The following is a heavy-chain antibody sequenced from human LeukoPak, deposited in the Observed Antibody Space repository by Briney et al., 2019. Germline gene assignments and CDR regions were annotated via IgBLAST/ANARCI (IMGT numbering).Heavy chain of an antibody. V-gene: IGHV4-34*01. CDR2: INHSGST. CDR1: GGSFSGYY. D-gene: IGHD3-3*01. CDR3: ARVVHDFWSGYPYYFDY. Sequence: PSETLSLACAVYGGSFSGYYWSWIRQPPGKGLEWIGEINHSGSTNYNPSLKSRVTISVDTSKNQFSLKLSSVTAADTAVYYCARVVHDFWSGYPYYFDYWGQGTLVTVSS. J-gene: IGHJ4*02.